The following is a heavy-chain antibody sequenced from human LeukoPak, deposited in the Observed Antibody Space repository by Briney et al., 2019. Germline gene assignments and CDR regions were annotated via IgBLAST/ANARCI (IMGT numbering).Heavy chain of an antibody. Sequence: GGSLRLSCAASGFTYSSYWMSWVRQAPGKGLEWVANIKEDESEKDYVDSVKGRFTISRDNAKNSLYLQTNSLRAEDTAVYYCAIGGSFGSFDYWGQGTLVTVSS. J-gene: IGHJ4*02. D-gene: IGHD1-26*01. CDR1: GFTYSSYW. CDR3: AIGGSFGSFDY. V-gene: IGHV3-7*01. CDR2: IKEDESEK.